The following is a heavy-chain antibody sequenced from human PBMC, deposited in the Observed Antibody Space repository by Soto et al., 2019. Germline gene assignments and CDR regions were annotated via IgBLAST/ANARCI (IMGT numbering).Heavy chain of an antibody. CDR2: ISYDGSNK. CDR1: GFTFSSYG. J-gene: IGHJ3*02. CDR3: AKDYNYGDAFDI. Sequence: QVQLVESGGGVVQPGRSLRLSCAASGFTFSSYGMHWVRQAPGKGLAWVAVISYDGSNKYYADSVKGRFTISRDNSKNTLYMQMNSMRAEDTAVYYCAKDYNYGDAFDIWGQGTMSPSLQ. D-gene: IGHD1-1*01. V-gene: IGHV3-30*18.